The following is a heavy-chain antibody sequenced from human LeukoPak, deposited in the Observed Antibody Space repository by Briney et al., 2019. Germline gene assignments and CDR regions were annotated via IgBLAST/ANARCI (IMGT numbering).Heavy chain of an antibody. CDR1: GFTFSSYW. V-gene: IGHV3-7*01. CDR3: ARRAARSYNWFDP. CDR2: IKQDGSEK. D-gene: IGHD6-6*01. Sequence: GGSLRLSCAASGFTFSSYWMSWVRQAPGKGLEWVAHIKQDGSEKYYVDSVKGRFTISRDNAKNSLYLQMNSLRAEDTAVYYCARRAARSYNWFDPWGQGTLVTVSS. J-gene: IGHJ5*02.